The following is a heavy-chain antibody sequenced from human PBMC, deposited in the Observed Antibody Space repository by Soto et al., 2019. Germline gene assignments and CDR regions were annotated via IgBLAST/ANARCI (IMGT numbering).Heavy chain of an antibody. Sequence: SETLSLTCTVSGGSISSYYWSWIRQPPGKGLEWIGYIYYSGSTNYNPSLKSRVTISVDTSKNQFSLKLSSVTAADTAVYYCARPSLIAVASIDYWGQGTLVTSPQ. CDR1: GGSISSYY. CDR2: IYYSGST. J-gene: IGHJ4*02. V-gene: IGHV4-59*08. D-gene: IGHD6-19*01. CDR3: ARPSLIAVASIDY.